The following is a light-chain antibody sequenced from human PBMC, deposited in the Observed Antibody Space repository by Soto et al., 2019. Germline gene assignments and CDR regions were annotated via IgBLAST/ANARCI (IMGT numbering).Light chain of an antibody. CDR3: ELYMGTGISV. V-gene: IGLV8-61*01. J-gene: IGLJ2*01. CDR1: SGSVSSSNY. CDR2: STD. Sequence: QTVVTQEPSFSVSPGGTVTLTCGLSSGSVSSSNYASWYQQTPGQTPRTLIHSTDTRSSGVPDRFSGSLLGNKAALTITGAQADDEADYYCELYMGTGISVFGGGTKLTVL.